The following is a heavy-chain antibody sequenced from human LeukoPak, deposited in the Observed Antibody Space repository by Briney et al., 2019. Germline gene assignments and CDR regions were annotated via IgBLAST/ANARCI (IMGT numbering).Heavy chain of an antibody. CDR2: INPNSGGT. CDR3: ASVSTMVRGVLDYYYMDV. CDR1: GCTFTGYY. V-gene: IGHV1-2*02. J-gene: IGHJ6*03. D-gene: IGHD3-10*01. Sequence: ASVKVSCKASGCTFTGYYMHWVRQAPGQGLEWMGWINPNSGGTNYAQKFQGRVTMTRDTSISTAYMELSRLRSDETAVYYCASVSTMVRGVLDYYYMDVWGKGTTVTVSS.